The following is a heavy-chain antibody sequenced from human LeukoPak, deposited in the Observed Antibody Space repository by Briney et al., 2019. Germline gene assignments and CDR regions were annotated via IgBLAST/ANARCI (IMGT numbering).Heavy chain of an antibody. J-gene: IGHJ3*01. CDR1: GGSMSSGGSS. V-gene: IGHV4-30-2*01. CDR2: IYGRGTT. CDR3: ASDSSYYGSGSNYRGVFDL. Sequence: PSQTLSLTFAILGGSMSSGGSSWSWVRQPPGQCLGWGGFIYGRGTTFYNPSLKSRVTISIDRSKTQFSLELSSVTAADPAVYSCASDSSYYGSGSNYRGVFDLWGPGTMVTVSS. D-gene: IGHD3-10*01.